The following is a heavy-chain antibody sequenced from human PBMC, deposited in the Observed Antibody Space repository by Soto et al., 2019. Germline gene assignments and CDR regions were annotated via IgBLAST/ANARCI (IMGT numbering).Heavy chain of an antibody. J-gene: IGHJ5*02. CDR3: AKIEGDNWNYINP. CDR2: INHRGRT. V-gene: IGHV4-34*01. CDR1: GGSFSGYY. Sequence: SETLSLTCAVYGGSFSGYYWSWIRQPPGKGLEWIGEINHRGRTNYNPSLKSRVTISVDTSKNQFSLKLSSVTAADTAVYYCAKIEGDNWNYINPWGQGTLVTVSS. D-gene: IGHD1-7*01.